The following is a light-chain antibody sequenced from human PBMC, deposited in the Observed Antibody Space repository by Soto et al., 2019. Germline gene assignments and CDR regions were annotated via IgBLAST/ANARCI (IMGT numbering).Light chain of an antibody. V-gene: IGKV3-15*01. Sequence: EIVLTQSPGTLSLSPGERATLSCRAXQCVSSSYLAWYQQKPGQAPRLLIYGASTRATGIPARFSGSGSGTEFTLTISSLQSEDFAVYYCQQYNNWPRTFGQGTKVDIK. CDR2: GAS. J-gene: IGKJ1*01. CDR3: QQYNNWPRT. CDR1: QCVSSSY.